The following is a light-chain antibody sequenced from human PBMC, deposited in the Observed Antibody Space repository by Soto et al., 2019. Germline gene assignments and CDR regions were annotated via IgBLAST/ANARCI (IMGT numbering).Light chain of an antibody. CDR3: CSYAGSNNWV. CDR1: SSDVGAYNY. J-gene: IGLJ3*02. Sequence: QSALTQPPSASGAPGQSVTISCTGTSSDVGAYNYVSWYQQHPGKAPKLMIYEVSKRPSGVPDRFSASKSGNTASLTVSGLQDDDECDYYCCSYAGSNNWVFGGGTKVTVL. CDR2: EVS. V-gene: IGLV2-8*01.